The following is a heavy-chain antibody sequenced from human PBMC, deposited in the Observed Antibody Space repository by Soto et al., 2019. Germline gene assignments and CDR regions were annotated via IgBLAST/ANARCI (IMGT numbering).Heavy chain of an antibody. CDR3: ARSPRGTYYYDSSGYPFDY. V-gene: IGHV1-69*06. CDR2: IIPIFGTA. Sequence: AASVKVSCKASGGTFSSYAISWVRQAPGQGLEWMGGIIPIFGTADYAQKFQGRVTITADKSTSTAYMELSSLRSEDTAVYYCARSPRGTYYYDSSGYPFDYWGQGTLVTVPS. D-gene: IGHD3-22*01. J-gene: IGHJ4*02. CDR1: GGTFSSYA.